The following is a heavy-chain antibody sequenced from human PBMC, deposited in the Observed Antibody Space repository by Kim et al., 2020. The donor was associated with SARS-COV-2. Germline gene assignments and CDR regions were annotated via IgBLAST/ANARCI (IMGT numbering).Heavy chain of an antibody. J-gene: IGHJ6*02. CDR2: IYSGGST. CDR1: GLTVDSNY. CDR3: ARLPYGMDV. V-gene: IGHV3-53*01. Sequence: GGSLRLSCAASGLTVDSNYMSWVRQAPGKGLEWVSVIYSGGSTFYADSVKGRFTISRDNSKNTLYLQMNSLRAEETAVYYCARLPYGMDVWGQGTTVTVSS.